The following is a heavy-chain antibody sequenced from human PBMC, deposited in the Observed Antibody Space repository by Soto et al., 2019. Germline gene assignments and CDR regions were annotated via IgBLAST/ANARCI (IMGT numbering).Heavy chain of an antibody. J-gene: IGHJ6*02. CDR3: ASSRRTSYYNMDV. CDR1: GYSFPTFW. Sequence: GEALKISWKGSGYSFPTFWIGWVRQMPGKGLEWMGDIYPGDSDTRYSPSFQGQVTMSADRSISTAYLQWTSLKASDTAIYYCASSRRTSYYNMDVWGQGPTVAASS. CDR2: IYPGDSDT. V-gene: IGHV5-51*01. D-gene: IGHD3-10*01.